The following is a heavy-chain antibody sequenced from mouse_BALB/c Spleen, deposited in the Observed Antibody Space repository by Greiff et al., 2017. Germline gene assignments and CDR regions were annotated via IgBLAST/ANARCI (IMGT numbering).Heavy chain of an antibody. CDR2: ISDGGSYT. J-gene: IGHJ4*01. CDR1: GFTFSDYY. CDR3: AREGDGNYPMDY. D-gene: IGHD2-1*01. V-gene: IGHV5-4*02. Sequence: EVNLVESGGGLVKPGGSLKLSCAASGFTFSDYYMYWVRQTPEKRLEWVATISDGGSYTYYPDSVKGRFTISRDNAKNNLYLQMSSLKSEDTAMYYCAREGDGNYPMDYWGQGTSVTVSS.